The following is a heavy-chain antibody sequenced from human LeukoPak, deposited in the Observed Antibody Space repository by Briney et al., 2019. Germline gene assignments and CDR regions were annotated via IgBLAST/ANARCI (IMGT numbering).Heavy chain of an antibody. V-gene: IGHV1-46*01. Sequence: GASVKVSCKASGYTFTSYYMHWVRQAPGQGLEWMGIINPSGGSTSYAQKFQGRVTMTRDTSTSTVYMELSSLRSEDTAVYSCARSPAYGEYAAYYFDYWGQGTLVTVSS. CDR3: ARSPAYGEYAAYYFDY. CDR2: INPSGGST. CDR1: GYTFTSYY. J-gene: IGHJ4*02. D-gene: IGHD4-17*01.